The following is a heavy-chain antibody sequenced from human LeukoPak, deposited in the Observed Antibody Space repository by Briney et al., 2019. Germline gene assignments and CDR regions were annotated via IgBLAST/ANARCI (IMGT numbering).Heavy chain of an antibody. V-gene: IGHV4-39*07. CDR3: ARDYCTSTTCPNWFDP. J-gene: IGHJ5*02. CDR2: IFYTGNT. D-gene: IGHD2-2*01. CDR1: GGSVSSSNYY. Sequence: SETLSLTCTVSGGSVSSSNYYWAWIRQPPGKGLEWITNIFYTGNTYYYPSLKSRVTISVDKSKNQFSLKLNSVTAADTAVYYCARDYCTSTTCPNWFDPWGQGTLVTVSS.